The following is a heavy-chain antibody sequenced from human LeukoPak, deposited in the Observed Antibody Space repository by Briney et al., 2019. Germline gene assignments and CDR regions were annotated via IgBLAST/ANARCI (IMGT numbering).Heavy chain of an antibody. J-gene: IGHJ4*02. Sequence: GGSLRLSCAASGFTFSSYSMNWVRQAPGKGLEWVAVISYDGSNKYYADSVKGRFTISRDNSKNTLYLQMNTLRAEDTAVYYCAKVTSLTPKYDYIWGSYRFPYYFDYWGQGTLVTVSS. CDR3: AKVTSLTPKYDYIWGSYRFPYYFDY. CDR2: ISYDGSNK. D-gene: IGHD3-16*02. V-gene: IGHV3-30*18. CDR1: GFTFSSYS.